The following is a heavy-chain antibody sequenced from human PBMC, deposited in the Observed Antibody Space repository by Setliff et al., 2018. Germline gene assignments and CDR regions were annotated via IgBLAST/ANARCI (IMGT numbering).Heavy chain of an antibody. CDR1: GYSFSESI. CDR3: LRLVRYCTKIACQATSGDEV. V-gene: IGHV1-18*01. J-gene: IGHJ4*02. D-gene: IGHD2-8*01. Sequence: ASVKVSCKASGYSFSESILSWVRQAPGQGLEWMGWISAYNGKTYFAQKFQDRITLTTDTSTNTGYLELRGLRSDDTAVYYCLRLVRYCTKIACQATSGDEVWGLGTLVTVSS. CDR2: ISAYNGKT.